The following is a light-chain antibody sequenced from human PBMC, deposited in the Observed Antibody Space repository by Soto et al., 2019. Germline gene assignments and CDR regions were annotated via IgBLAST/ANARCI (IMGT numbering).Light chain of an antibody. Sequence: EIVMTQSPATLSVSPGERVTLSCRASQSVSSSLAWYQQKPGQAPRLLIYGASTKATGIPARFSGSGSGTEFPLTISSLQSEEFAVYYCQQYNNWPPFTFGPGTKVDIK. CDR1: QSVSSS. J-gene: IGKJ3*01. CDR3: QQYNNWPPFT. CDR2: GAS. V-gene: IGKV3-15*01.